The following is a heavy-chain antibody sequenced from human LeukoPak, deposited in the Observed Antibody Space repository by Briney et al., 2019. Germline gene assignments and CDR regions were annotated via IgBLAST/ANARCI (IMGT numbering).Heavy chain of an antibody. V-gene: IGHV3-21*01. Sequence: PGGSLRLSCAASGFTFSSYSMDWVRQAPGKGLEWVSSISSSSSYIYYADSVKGRFTISRDNAKNSLYLQMNSLRAEDTAVYYCAELGITMIGGVWGKGTTVTISS. J-gene: IGHJ6*04. CDR2: ISSSSSYI. CDR1: GFTFSSYS. CDR3: AELGITMIGGV. D-gene: IGHD3-10*02.